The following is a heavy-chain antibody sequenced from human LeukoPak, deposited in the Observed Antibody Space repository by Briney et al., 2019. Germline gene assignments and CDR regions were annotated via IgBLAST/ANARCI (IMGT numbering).Heavy chain of an antibody. J-gene: IGHJ3*02. D-gene: IGHD3-16*01. CDR2: IYHSGST. CDR3: ARDYLYAFDI. CDR1: GGSISSGGYY. Sequence: SETLSLTCTVSGGSISSGGYYWSWIRQPPGKGLEWIGYIYHSGSTYYNPSLKSRVTISVDRSKNQFSLKLSSVTAADTAVYYCARDYLYAFDIWGQGTMVTVSS. V-gene: IGHV4-30-2*01.